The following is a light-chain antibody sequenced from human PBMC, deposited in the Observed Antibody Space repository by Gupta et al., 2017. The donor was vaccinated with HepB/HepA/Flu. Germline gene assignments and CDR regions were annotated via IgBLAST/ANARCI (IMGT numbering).Light chain of an antibody. CDR3: QQRDYWPDYT. CDR1: QSVSRD. V-gene: IGKV3-11*01. Sequence: EIVLTQYPATLSLSPGEGATLSCRASQSVSRDLAWYQHKPGHAPRLLIYDASKRYTVIPAMFCGSGLGKYXPLTISXREQEDSAAYYCQQRDYWPDYTFGXGTKVDIK. J-gene: IGKJ3*01. CDR2: DAS.